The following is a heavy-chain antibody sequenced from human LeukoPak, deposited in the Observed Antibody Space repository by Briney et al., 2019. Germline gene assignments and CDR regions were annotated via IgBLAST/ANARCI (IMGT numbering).Heavy chain of an antibody. CDR3: ARDKSIAAADYYFDY. J-gene: IGHJ4*02. Sequence: PGGSLRLSCAASGFTFSGFSMSWVRQAPGKGLEWVAVISYDGRDKYYADSVKGRFTISRDNSRNTLYLQMNSLRAEDAAVYYCARDKSIAAADYYFDYWGQGTLVTVSS. D-gene: IGHD6-13*01. CDR1: GFTFSGFS. V-gene: IGHV3-30*04. CDR2: ISYDGRDK.